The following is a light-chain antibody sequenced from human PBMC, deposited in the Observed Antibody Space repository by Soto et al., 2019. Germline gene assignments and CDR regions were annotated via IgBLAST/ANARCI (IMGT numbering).Light chain of an antibody. J-gene: IGLJ3*02. CDR1: SSNIGAGYD. CDR2: GNS. CDR3: QSYDSSLSHWL. Sequence: QSVLTQPPSVSGAPGQRVTISCSGTSSNIGAGYDVHWYQQLPGTAPKLLIYGNSNRLSGVPDRFSGSKSGTSASLAITGLQAEDEADYYGQSYDSSLSHWLFGGGTKVTVL. V-gene: IGLV1-40*01.